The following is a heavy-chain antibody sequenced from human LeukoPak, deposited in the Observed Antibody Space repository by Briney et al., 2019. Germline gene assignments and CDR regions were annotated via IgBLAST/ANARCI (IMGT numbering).Heavy chain of an antibody. CDR3: ARDPPEDEWNSLDS. CDR2: IHYSGLT. Sequence: SETLSLTCTVSGGSVNGYYWNWIRQAPGKGLEWIGYIHYSGLTVYSPSLQSRVSMSVDTSRNQFSLDLSSVTAADTALYYCARDPPEDEWNSLDSWGQGILVTVSS. V-gene: IGHV4-59*02. CDR1: GGSVNGYY. J-gene: IGHJ4*02. D-gene: IGHD1-7*01.